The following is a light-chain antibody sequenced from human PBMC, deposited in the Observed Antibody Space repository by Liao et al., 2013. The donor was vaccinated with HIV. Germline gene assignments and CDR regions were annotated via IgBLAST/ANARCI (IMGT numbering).Light chain of an antibody. CDR3: QAWDSSTSHWV. J-gene: IGLJ3*02. CDR1: KLGDKY. CDR2: QDS. V-gene: IGLV3-1*01. Sequence: YELTQPPSVSVSPGQTASITCSGDKLGDKYACWHQQKPGQSPVLVIYQDSKRPSGIPERFSGSNSGNTATLTISGTQAMDEADYYCQAWDSSTSHWVFGGGTKLTVL.